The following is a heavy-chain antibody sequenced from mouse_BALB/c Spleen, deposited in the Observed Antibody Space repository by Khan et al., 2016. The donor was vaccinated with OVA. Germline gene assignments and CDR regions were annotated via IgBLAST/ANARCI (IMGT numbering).Heavy chain of an antibody. D-gene: IGHD2-10*01. Sequence: QIQLVQSGPALKKPGETVKISCKASGYTFTNYGMNWVKQAPGKGLKWMGWINTYTGEPTYADDFKGRFAFSLETSASTANLQINNLTSEDTATYFWARPPYFSYVMVYWGQGTSVTVSS. CDR1: GYTFTNYG. CDR3: ARPPYFSYVMVY. CDR2: INTYTGEP. J-gene: IGHJ4*01. V-gene: IGHV9-3-1*01.